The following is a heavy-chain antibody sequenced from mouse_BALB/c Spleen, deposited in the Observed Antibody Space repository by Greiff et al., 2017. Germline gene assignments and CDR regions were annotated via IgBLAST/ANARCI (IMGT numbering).Heavy chain of an antibody. V-gene: IGHV7-3*02. D-gene: IGHD2-4*01. CDR2: IRNKANGYTT. CDR3: ARALLYYDYDERAMDY. CDR1: GFTFTDYY. Sequence: EVQGVESGGGLVQPGGSLRLSCATSGFTFTDYYMSWVRQPPGKALEWLGFIRNKANGYTTEYSASVKGRFTISRDNSQSILYLQMNTLRAEDSATYYCARALLYYDYDERAMDYWGQGTSVTVSS. J-gene: IGHJ4*01.